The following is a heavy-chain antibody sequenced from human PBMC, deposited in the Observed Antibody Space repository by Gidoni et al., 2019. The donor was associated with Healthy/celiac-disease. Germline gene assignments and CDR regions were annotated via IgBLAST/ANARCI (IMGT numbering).Heavy chain of an antibody. J-gene: IGHJ6*02. Sequence: EVQLVESGGGLVQPGGSLRTPCAALGFPFSSYAMSWVRQAPGKGLEWVSAISGSGGSTYYADSVKGRFTISRDNSKNTLYLQMNSLRAEDTAVYYCAKLEGATENYYYGMDVWGQGTTVTVSS. CDR2: ISGSGGST. CDR3: AKLEGATENYYYGMDV. V-gene: IGHV3-23*04. D-gene: IGHD1-26*01. CDR1: GFPFSSYA.